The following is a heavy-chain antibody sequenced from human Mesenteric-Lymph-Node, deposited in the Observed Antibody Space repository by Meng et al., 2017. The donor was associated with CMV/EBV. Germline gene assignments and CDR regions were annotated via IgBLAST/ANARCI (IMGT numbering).Heavy chain of an antibody. CDR1: GFSLSDYA. V-gene: IGHV3-74*01. J-gene: IGHJ4*02. D-gene: IGHD3-3*01. CDR3: ARLSPSGHYNFDY. Sequence: GESLKISCAASGFSLSDYAIHWVRQAPGKGLVWVSRINRDGSSTNYADSVKGRFTISRDNAKNTLYLQMNSLRAEDTAVYYCARLSPSGHYNFDYWGQGTLVTVSS. CDR2: INRDGSST.